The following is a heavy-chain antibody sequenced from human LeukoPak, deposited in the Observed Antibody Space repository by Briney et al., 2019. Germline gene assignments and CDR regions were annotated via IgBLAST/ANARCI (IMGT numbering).Heavy chain of an antibody. CDR2: ISGSGDTT. D-gene: IGHD7-27*01. J-gene: IGHJ4*02. V-gene: IGHV3-23*01. Sequence: PGGSLRLSCTASTFTFSNSDMRWFRQPPGKGLEWVSVISGSGDTTSYADSVKGRFTISRDNSKNTLYLQMRSVRVEDMAVYYCAKDQNWEGAYWGQGTLVTVSS. CDR3: AKDQNWEGAY. CDR1: TFTFSNSD.